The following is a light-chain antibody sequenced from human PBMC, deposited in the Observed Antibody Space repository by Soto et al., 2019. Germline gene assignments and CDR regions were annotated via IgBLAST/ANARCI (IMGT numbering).Light chain of an antibody. V-gene: IGLV1-47*02. J-gene: IGLJ3*02. CDR1: SSNIGNNY. CDR3: ASWDDSLSGQWV. Sequence: QSVLTQPPSASGTPGQRVTVSCSGSSSNIGNNYVHWYQQVPGTAPKLLIYSNNQRPSGVPDRFSGSKSGTAASLAISGLRSEDEADYYCASWDDSLSGQWVFGGGTKLTVL. CDR2: SNN.